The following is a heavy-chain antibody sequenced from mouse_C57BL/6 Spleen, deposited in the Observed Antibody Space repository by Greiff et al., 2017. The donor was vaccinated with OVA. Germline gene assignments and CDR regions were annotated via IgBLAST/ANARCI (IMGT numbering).Heavy chain of an antibody. CDR1: GYTFTSYW. CDR2: IDPSDSET. V-gene: IGHV1-52*01. J-gene: IGHJ3*01. Sequence: VQLQQPGAELVRPGSSVKLSCKASGYTFTSYWMHWVKQRPIQGLEWIGNIDPSDSETHYNQKFKDKATLTVDKSSSTAYMQLSSLTSEDSAVYYCARGDYGSSDTWFAYWGQGTLVTVSA. D-gene: IGHD1-1*01. CDR3: ARGDYGSSDTWFAY.